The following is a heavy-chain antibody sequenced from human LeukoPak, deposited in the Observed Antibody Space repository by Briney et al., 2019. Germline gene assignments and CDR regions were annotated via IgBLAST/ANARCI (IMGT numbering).Heavy chain of an antibody. V-gene: IGHV4-4*09. CDR3: ARHPLGYCSSTSCASGNWFDP. J-gene: IGHJ5*02. CDR2: IYTSGST. CDR1: GGSISSYY. D-gene: IGHD2-2*01. Sequence: PSETLSLTCTVSGGSISSYYWSWIRQPPGKGLEWIGYIYTSGSTNYNPSLKSRVTISVDTSKNQFSLKPSSVTAADTAVYYCARHPLGYCSSTSCASGNWFDPWGQGTLVTVSS.